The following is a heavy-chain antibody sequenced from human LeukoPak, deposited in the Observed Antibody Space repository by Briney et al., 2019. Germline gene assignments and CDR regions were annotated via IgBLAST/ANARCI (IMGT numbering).Heavy chain of an antibody. V-gene: IGHV3-23*01. CDR3: AKVGPGRAAAGNPYYYYYMDG. D-gene: IGHD6-13*01. J-gene: IGHJ6*03. CDR2: ISGLGGST. CDR1: GFTFSRYG. Sequence: GGSLRLSCAASGFTFSRYGMSWVRQAPGKGLEWVSPISGLGGSTYYADSVKGRFTISRDNSKSTLYLQMSSLKAEDTAVYYCAKVGPGRAAAGNPYYYYYMDGWGKVTTVTISS.